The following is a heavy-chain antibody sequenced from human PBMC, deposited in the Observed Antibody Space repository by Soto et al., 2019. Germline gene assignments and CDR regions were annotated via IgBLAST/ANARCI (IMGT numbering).Heavy chain of an antibody. V-gene: IGHV1-18*04. CDR3: ARDRGFYDSSRFGAFDI. CDR1: GYTFTSYG. CDR2: ISAYNGNT. J-gene: IGHJ3*02. D-gene: IGHD3-22*01. Sequence: GASVKVSCKASGYTFTSYGISWVRQAAGQGLEWMGWISAYNGNTNYAQKLQGRVTMTTDTSTSTAYMELRSLRSDDTAVYYCARDRGFYDSSRFGAFDIWGQGTMVTLSS.